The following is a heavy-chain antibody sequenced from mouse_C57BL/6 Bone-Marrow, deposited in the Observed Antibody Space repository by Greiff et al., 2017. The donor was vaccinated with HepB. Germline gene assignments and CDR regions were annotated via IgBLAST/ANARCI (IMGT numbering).Heavy chain of an antibody. Sequence: QVQLQQSGAELVKPGASVKLSCKASGYTFTSYWMHWVKQRPGQGLEWIGMIHPNSGSTNYNEKFKSKATLTVDKSSSTAYMQLSSLTSEDSAVYYCARSLLRGFAYWGQGTLVTVSA. J-gene: IGHJ3*01. CDR1: GYTFTSYW. V-gene: IGHV1-64*01. CDR3: ARSLLRGFAY. CDR2: IHPNSGST. D-gene: IGHD1-2*01.